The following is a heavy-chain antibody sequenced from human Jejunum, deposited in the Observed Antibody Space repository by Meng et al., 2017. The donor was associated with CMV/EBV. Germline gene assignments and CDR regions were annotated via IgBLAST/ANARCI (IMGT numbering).Heavy chain of an antibody. D-gene: IGHD6-19*01. CDR1: GDTFISYG. CDR3: TRASVADTTFDY. J-gene: IGHJ4*02. Sequence: EASGDTFISYGIGWVRQAPGQGLEWMGWISAYNGNTNYAQKFQGRVTMTTDTSTSTAYMELRSLRSDDTAVYYCTRASVADTTFDYWGQGTLVTVSS. CDR2: ISAYNGNT. V-gene: IGHV1-18*01.